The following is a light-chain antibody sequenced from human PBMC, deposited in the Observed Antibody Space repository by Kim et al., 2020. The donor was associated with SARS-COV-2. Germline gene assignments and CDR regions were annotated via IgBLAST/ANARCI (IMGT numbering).Light chain of an antibody. CDR2: DVT. V-gene: IGLV2-14*03. CDR3: SSHTSSNTPVL. J-gene: IGLJ2*01. CDR1: SSDIGNYNY. Sequence: QSITISCTGTSSDIGNYNYVSWYQQHPGKAPKLIIFDVTNWPSGVSHRFSGSKSGNTASLTISGLQAEDEADYYCSSHTSSNTPVLFGGGTQLTVL.